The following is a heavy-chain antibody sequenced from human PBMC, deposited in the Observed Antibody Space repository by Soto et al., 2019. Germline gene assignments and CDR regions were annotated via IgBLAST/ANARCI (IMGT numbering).Heavy chain of an antibody. CDR1: GVMLSPCGMR. Sequence: NLPLTCTFSGVMLSPCGMRVSWIRQAPGKALEWLARIDWDEDRFYSTSLKTRLTISKDTSKNQVVLTMTKMDPVDTATYYCARMRSDYDSSGLDYWGQGIL. D-gene: IGHD3-22*01. J-gene: IGHJ4*02. V-gene: IGHV2-70*04. CDR3: ARMRSDYDSSGLDY. CDR2: IDWDEDR.